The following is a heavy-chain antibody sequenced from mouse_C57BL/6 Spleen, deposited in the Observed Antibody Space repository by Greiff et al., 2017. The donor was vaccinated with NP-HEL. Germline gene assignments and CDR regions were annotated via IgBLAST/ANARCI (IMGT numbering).Heavy chain of an antibody. CDR3: ARWAYGSSLGLTGYAMDY. V-gene: IGHV1-55*01. CDR2: IYPGSGST. J-gene: IGHJ4*01. D-gene: IGHD1-1*01. Sequence: QVQLQQPGAELVKPGASVKMSCKASGYTFTSYWITWVKQRPGQGLEWIGVIYPGSGSTNYNEKFKSKATLTVDTSSSTAYMQLSSLTSEDSAVYYCARWAYGSSLGLTGYAMDYWGQGTSVTVSS. CDR1: GYTFTSYW.